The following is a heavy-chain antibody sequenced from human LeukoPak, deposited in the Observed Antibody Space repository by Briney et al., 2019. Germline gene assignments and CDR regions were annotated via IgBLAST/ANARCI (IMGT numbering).Heavy chain of an antibody. J-gene: IGHJ4*02. V-gene: IGHV4-30-2*01. Sequence: SETLSLTCAVSGGSISSGGYSWSWIRQPPGKGLEWIGYIYHSGSTYYNPSLKSRVTISVDRSKNQFSLKLSSVTAADTAVYYCARGGMGYYGSGSYSASGFDYWGQGTLVTVSS. CDR2: IYHSGST. D-gene: IGHD3-10*01. CDR3: ARGGMGYYGSGSYSASGFDY. CDR1: GGSISSGGYS.